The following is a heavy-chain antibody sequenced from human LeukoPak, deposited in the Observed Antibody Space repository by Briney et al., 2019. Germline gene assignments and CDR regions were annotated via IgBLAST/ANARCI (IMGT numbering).Heavy chain of an antibody. CDR2: ISYDGSNK. J-gene: IGHJ4*02. CDR3: ARDTQSNRWQLVSYFDY. CDR1: GFTFSSYA. V-gene: IGHV3-30*04. D-gene: IGHD6-6*01. Sequence: GGSLRLSCAASGFTFSSYAMHWVRQAPGKGLEWVAVISYDGSNKYYADSVKGRFTISRDNSKNTLYLQMNSLRAEDTAVYYCARDTQSNRWQLVSYFDYWGQGTLVTVSS.